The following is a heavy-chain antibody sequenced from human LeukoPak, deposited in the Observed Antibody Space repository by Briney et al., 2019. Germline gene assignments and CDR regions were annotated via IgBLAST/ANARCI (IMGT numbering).Heavy chain of an antibody. CDR3: ARAARDGYNVLFPDY. CDR1: GFTVSSNY. V-gene: IGHV3-53*04. J-gene: IGHJ4*02. D-gene: IGHD3-10*02. Sequence: GGSLRLSCAASGFTVSSNYMSWVRQAPGKGPEWVSVIYSGGSTYYADSVKGRFTISRHNSKNTLYLQMNSLRAEDTAVYYCARAARDGYNVLFPDYWGQGTLVTVSS. CDR2: IYSGGST.